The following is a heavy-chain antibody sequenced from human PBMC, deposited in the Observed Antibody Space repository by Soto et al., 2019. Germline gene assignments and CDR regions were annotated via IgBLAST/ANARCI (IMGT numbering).Heavy chain of an antibody. Sequence: PPETLSLPCTVSGGSTRSYYWGWFRQPPGKGLEWIGYISYIGSTDYNPSLKSRVAISVDTSKNQFSLRLSSVTAADTAVYYCARSIAAYNWFDPWAQGTLVPVSS. CDR1: GGSTRSYY. CDR3: ARSIAAYNWFDP. J-gene: IGHJ5*02. CDR2: ISYIGST. V-gene: IGHV4-59*01. D-gene: IGHD6-25*01.